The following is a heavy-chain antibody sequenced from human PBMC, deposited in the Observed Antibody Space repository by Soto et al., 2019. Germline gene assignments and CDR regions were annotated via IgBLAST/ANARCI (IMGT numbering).Heavy chain of an antibody. D-gene: IGHD6-6*01. J-gene: IGHJ4*02. CDR1: GITLSDAW. Sequence: EVQLVESGGGLVQPGGSLTLSCEASGITLSDAWMGWVRQAPGKGLQWVGRIKSKADGGTTDYAAPVNGKFTISRDASKNTLYLQMKFLETGDTAVYYCPTDRAIAVRPLFDTWGQGTLVTVSP. CDR3: PTDRAIAVRPLFDT. V-gene: IGHV3-15*01. CDR2: IKSKADGGTT.